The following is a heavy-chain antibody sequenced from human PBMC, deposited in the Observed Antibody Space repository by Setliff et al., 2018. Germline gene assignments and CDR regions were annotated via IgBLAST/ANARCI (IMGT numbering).Heavy chain of an antibody. V-gene: IGHV3-23*01. Sequence: GGSLRLSCVASEFTFSRYFMTWVRQAPGKGLEWIASISGSGGDTDSADSMKGRFTISRDNSKNTLYLQMNSLRAEDTAIYYCTRDIGGREGYWGQGTLVTVSS. J-gene: IGHJ4*02. D-gene: IGHD3-10*01. CDR3: TRDIGGREGY. CDR1: EFTFSRYF. CDR2: ISGSGGDT.